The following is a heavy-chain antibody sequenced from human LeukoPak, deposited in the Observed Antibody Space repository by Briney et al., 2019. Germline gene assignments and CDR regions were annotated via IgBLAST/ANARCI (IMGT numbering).Heavy chain of an antibody. V-gene: IGHV1-69*02. CDR3: ARGYCSGGSCYYFDY. D-gene: IGHD2-15*01. Sequence: SVTVSCKASGCTFSSYTISWVRQAPGQGLEWMGRIIPILGIANYAQKFQGRVTITADKSTSTAYMELSSLRSEDTAVYYCARGYCSGGSCYYFDYWGQGTLVTVCS. CDR1: GCTFSSYT. CDR2: IIPILGIA. J-gene: IGHJ4*02.